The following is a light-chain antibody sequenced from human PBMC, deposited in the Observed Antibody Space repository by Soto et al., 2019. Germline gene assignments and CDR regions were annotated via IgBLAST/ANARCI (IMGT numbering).Light chain of an antibody. Sequence: EIVLTQSPGTLSLSPGERATLSCRASQSVSSNYLAWYQQKPGQTPRLLIYGASSSATGIPDRFRGSGSGTDFTLTISRLEPEDFAVYYCQQYGSSPYTFGQGTKLEIK. CDR1: QSVSSNY. CDR2: GAS. V-gene: IGKV3-20*01. CDR3: QQYGSSPYT. J-gene: IGKJ2*01.